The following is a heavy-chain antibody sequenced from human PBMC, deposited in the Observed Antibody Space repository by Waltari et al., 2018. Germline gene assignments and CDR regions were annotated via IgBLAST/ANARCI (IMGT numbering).Heavy chain of an antibody. CDR3: ARHLDSSSWYGYYYYGMDV. Sequence: QLQLQESGPGLVKPSETLSLTCTVSVGSISSSSYYWGGIGQPPGKGLEWMGSIYYSGSTYYNPSLKSRVTISVDTSKNQFSLKLSSVTAADTAVYYCARHLDSSSWYGYYYYGMDVWGQGTTVTVSS. V-gene: IGHV4-39*01. CDR1: VGSISSSSYY. D-gene: IGHD6-13*01. J-gene: IGHJ6*02. CDR2: IYYSGST.